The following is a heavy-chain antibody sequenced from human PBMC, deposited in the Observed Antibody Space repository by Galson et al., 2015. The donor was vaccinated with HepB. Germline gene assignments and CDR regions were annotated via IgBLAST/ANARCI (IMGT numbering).Heavy chain of an antibody. Sequence: SLRLSCAASGFTFSSYSMNWVRQAPGKGLEWVSSISSSSSYIYYADSVKGRFTISRDNAKNSLYLQMNSLRAEDTAVYYCARDRITKNRGAFDIWGQGTMVTVSS. CDR3: ARDRITKNRGAFDI. J-gene: IGHJ3*02. CDR1: GFTFSSYS. V-gene: IGHV3-21*01. CDR2: ISSSSSYI. D-gene: IGHD1-14*01.